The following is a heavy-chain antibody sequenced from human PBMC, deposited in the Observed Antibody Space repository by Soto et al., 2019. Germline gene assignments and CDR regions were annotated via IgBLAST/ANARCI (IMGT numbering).Heavy chain of an antibody. CDR1: GYTLTELS. Sequence: ASVEVSCKVSGYTLTELSIHWVRQAPGKGLEWMGGFDPEDGETIYAQKFQGRVTMTEDTSTDTAYMELSSLRSEDTAVYYCATAYGSGSTSGMDVWGQGTTVPVSS. CDR2: FDPEDGET. D-gene: IGHD3-10*01. CDR3: ATAYGSGSTSGMDV. J-gene: IGHJ6*02. V-gene: IGHV1-24*01.